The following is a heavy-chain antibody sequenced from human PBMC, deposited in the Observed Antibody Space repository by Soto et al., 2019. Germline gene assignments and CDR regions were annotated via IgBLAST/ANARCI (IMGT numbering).Heavy chain of an antibody. V-gene: IGHV3-21*01. J-gene: IGHJ5*01. CDR1: GFTFSNYS. Sequence: GGSLRLSCVASGFTFSNYSMNWVRQAPGKGLEWVSSISSTSRYIYYADSVKGRFTISRDNAKKSLYLQMNSLRVEDTAVYYCARGLSSGWFDYWGQGT. CDR2: ISSTSRYI. D-gene: IGHD6-19*01. CDR3: ARGLSSGWFDY.